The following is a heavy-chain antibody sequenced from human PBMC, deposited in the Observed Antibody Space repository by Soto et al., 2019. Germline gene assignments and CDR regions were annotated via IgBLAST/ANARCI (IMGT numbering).Heavy chain of an antibody. CDR1: GFTLSSYT. CDR2: ISSDGTNK. D-gene: IGHD6-19*01. Sequence: QVQLVESGGGVVQPGRSLRLSWAASGFTLSSYTMYWVRQAPGKGLAWVAAISSDGTNKYYAVSVKGRFTIFRDNSKTPLLPQMHSLRAEDTGVYYCAREPRLEVAAPGYWGQGTLVTVSS. J-gene: IGHJ4*02. CDR3: AREPRLEVAAPGY. V-gene: IGHV3-30-3*01.